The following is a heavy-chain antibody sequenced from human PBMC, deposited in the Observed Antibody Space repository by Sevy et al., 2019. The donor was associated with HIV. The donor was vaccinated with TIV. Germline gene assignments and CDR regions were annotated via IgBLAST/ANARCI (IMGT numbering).Heavy chain of an antibody. CDR3: AKARWKMNDY. D-gene: IGHD1-1*01. Sequence: GGSLRLSCAASGFTFSSYGMHWVRQAPGKGLEWVAFIRYDGSNKYYADSVKDRFTISRDNSKNTLYLQMNSLRAEDTAVYYCAKARWKMNDYWGQGTLVTVSS. CDR2: IRYDGSNK. CDR1: GFTFSSYG. V-gene: IGHV3-30*02. J-gene: IGHJ4*02.